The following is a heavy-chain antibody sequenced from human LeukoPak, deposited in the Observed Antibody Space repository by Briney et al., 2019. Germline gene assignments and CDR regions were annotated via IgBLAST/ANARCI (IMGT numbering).Heavy chain of an antibody. J-gene: IGHJ4*03. V-gene: IGHV1-69*05. CDR1: GGTFSSYA. CDR3: ARSCSSTSCFDY. CDR2: IIPIFGTA. D-gene: IGHD2-2*01. Sequence: SVKVSCKASGGTFSSYAISWVRQAPGQGLEWMGGIIPIFGTANYAQKFQGRVTITTDESTSTAYMDLSSLRSEDTAVYYCARSCSSTSCFDYWGQGTLVTVSS.